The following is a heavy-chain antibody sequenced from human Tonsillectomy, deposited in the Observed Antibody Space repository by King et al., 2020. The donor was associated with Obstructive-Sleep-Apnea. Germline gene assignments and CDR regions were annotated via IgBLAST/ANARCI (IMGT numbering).Heavy chain of an antibody. J-gene: IGHJ3*02. CDR2: ISYDGSNK. V-gene: IGHV3-30-3*01. D-gene: IGHD3-10*01. CDR3: ARELLYYYGSGSYYNLGAFDI. Sequence: VQLVESGGGVVQPGRSLRLSCAASGFTFSSYAMHWVRQAPGKGLEWVAVISYDGSNKYYADSVKGRFTNSRDNSKNTLYLQMNSLRAEDTAVYYCARELLYYYGSGSYYNLGAFDIWGQGTMVTVSS. CDR1: GFTFSSYA.